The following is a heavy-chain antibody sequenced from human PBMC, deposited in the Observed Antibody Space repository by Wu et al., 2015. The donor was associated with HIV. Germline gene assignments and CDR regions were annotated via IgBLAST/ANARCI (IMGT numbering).Heavy chain of an antibody. D-gene: IGHD3-22*01. V-gene: IGHV1-69*05. CDR2: IIPIFGTA. J-gene: IGHJ4*02. CDR1: GGTFSSYA. CDR3: ATIPRGYYDSSGPFDY. Sequence: QVQLVQSGAEVKKPGSSVKVSCKASGGTFSSYAISWVRQAPGQGLEWMGGIIPIFGTANYAQKFQGRVTITTDESTSTAYMELSSLRSEDTAVYYCATIPRGYYDSSGPFDYWGQGTLVTVSS.